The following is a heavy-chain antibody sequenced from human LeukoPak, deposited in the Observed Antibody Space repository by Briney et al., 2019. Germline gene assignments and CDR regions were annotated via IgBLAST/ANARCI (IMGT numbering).Heavy chain of an antibody. J-gene: IGHJ4*02. CDR2: IYPADSDT. V-gene: IGHV5-51*01. CDR1: GYSFINYW. CDR3: ARQSRDGSKTRGYYFDY. D-gene: IGHD3-10*01. Sequence: GESLKISCQVSGYSFINYWIGWVRQMPGKGLESMGIIYPADSDTTYSPSFQGQVTISADKSISTVYLQRSSLKASDTAMYYCARQSRDGSKTRGYYFDYWGQGTLVTVSS.